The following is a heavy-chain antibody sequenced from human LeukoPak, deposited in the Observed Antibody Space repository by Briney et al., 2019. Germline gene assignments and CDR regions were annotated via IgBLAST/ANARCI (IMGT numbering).Heavy chain of an antibody. J-gene: IGHJ4*02. CDR2: INPNSGGT. V-gene: IGHV1-2*06. D-gene: IGHD6-13*01. CDR1: GYTFTGYY. Sequence: GASVKVSCKASGYTFTGYYMHWVRQAPAQGLEWMGRINPNSGGTNYAQKFQGRVTMTRDTSISTAYMELSRLRSDDTAVYYCAREIGGSLQQLVIGYWGQGTLVTVSS. CDR3: AREIGGSLQQLVIGY.